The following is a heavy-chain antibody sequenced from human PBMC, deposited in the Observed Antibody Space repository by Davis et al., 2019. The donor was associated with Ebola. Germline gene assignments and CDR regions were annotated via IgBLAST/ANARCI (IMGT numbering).Heavy chain of an antibody. CDR3: ARGYSPKCRTGDCVNDY. D-gene: IGHD2-21*01. V-gene: IGHV1-8*01. J-gene: IGHJ4*02. CDR2: MNPYSGNT. Sequence: ASVKVSCKASGGTFSSYAINWVRQAPGQGLEWMGWMNPYSGNTGYVEKFTGRVTMTRDSSITTAYMELTSLRIDDTAVYYCARGYSPKCRTGDCVNDYWGQGTLVTVSS. CDR1: GGTFSSYA.